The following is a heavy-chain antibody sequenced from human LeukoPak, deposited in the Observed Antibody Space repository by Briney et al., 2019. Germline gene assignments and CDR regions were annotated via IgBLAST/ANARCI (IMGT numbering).Heavy chain of an antibody. CDR1: GGTFSSYA. V-gene: IGHV1-69*13. CDR2: IIPIFGTA. D-gene: IGHD3-16*02. Sequence: ASVKVPCKASGGTFSSYAISWVRQAPGQGLEWMGGIIPIFGTANYAQKFQGRVTITADESTSTAYMELSSLRSEDTAVYYCARAYYDYVWGSYRPIGYWGQGTLVTVSS. J-gene: IGHJ4*02. CDR3: ARAYYDYVWGSYRPIGY.